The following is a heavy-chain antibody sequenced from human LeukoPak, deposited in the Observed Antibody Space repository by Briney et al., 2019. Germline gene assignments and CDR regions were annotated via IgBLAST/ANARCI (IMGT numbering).Heavy chain of an antibody. V-gene: IGHV1-8*03. CDR3: ARAYGFWSGYRTYYNMDV. J-gene: IGHJ6*03. Sequence: ASVKVSCKASGYTFTSSHINWVRQATGQGLEWMGWMNPNSGNTGYAQKFQGRVTITRNTSISTAYMELSSLRSEDTAVYYCARAYGFWSGYRTYYNMDVWGTGTTVTVSS. CDR1: GYTFTSSH. D-gene: IGHD3-3*01. CDR2: MNPNSGNT.